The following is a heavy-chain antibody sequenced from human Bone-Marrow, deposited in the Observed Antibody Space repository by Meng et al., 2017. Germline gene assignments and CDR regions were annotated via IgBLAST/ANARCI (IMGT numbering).Heavy chain of an antibody. Sequence: GGSLRPSCAASGFTFSSYGMHWVRQAPGKGLEWVAVIWYDGSNKYYADSVKGGLTISRDNSKNTLYLQMHSLRAEDTAVYYCAGGLFEYGASVWSWFDPWGQGTLVTVSS. D-gene: IGHD3-16*01. V-gene: IGHV3-33*01. CDR3: AGGLFEYGASVWSWFDP. J-gene: IGHJ5*02. CDR1: GFTFSSYG. CDR2: IWYDGSNK.